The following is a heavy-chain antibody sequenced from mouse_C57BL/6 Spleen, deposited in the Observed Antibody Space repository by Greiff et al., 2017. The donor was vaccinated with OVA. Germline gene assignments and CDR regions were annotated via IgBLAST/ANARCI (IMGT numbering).Heavy chain of an antibody. Sequence: QVQLKQSGPELVKPGASVKISCKASGYAFSSSWMNWVKQRPGKGLEWIGRIYPGDGDTNYNGKFKGKATLTADKSSSTAYMQLSSLTSEDSAVYFCARRSAQATWDYWGQGTTLTVSS. D-gene: IGHD3-2*02. CDR3: ARRSAQATWDY. CDR2: IYPGDGDT. V-gene: IGHV1-82*01. J-gene: IGHJ2*01. CDR1: GYAFSSSW.